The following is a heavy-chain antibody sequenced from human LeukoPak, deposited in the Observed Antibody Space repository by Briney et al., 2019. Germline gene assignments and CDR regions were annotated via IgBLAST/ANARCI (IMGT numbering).Heavy chain of an antibody. D-gene: IGHD1-26*01. Sequence: KSSETLSLTCTVSGGSISTYYWSWIRRPPGKGLEWIGYIYYSGSTNYNPSLKSRVTISVDTSKNQFSLKLSSVTAADTAVYYCSGSYYVEYFDYWGQGALVTVSS. V-gene: IGHV4-59*01. CDR2: IYYSGST. CDR3: SGSYYVEYFDY. CDR1: GGSISTYY. J-gene: IGHJ4*02.